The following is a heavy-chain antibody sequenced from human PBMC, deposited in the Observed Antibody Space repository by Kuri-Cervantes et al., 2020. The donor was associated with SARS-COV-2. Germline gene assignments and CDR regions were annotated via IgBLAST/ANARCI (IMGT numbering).Heavy chain of an antibody. Sequence: GESLKISCAASGFTFTSFAMHWVRQAPGKGLEWVAFIRYDGSNKYYADSVKGRFTISKESGENSLYLHMNSLRGDDTAVYYCARVAGEGPIYYYYMDVWGRGTTVTVSS. D-gene: IGHD2-21*01. CDR2: IRYDGSNK. J-gene: IGHJ6*03. V-gene: IGHV3-30*02. CDR3: ARVAGEGPIYYYYMDV. CDR1: GFTFTSFA.